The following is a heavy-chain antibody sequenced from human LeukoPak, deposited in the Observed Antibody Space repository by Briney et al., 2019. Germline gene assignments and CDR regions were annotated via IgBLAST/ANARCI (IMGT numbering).Heavy chain of an antibody. CDR1: GFTFDDYA. D-gene: IGHD3-3*01. J-gene: IGHJ4*02. CDR3: AKDTDLFPDFWSGYLDY. Sequence: QPGGSLRLSCAASGFTFDDYAMHWVRQAPGKGLEWVSLISGDGGSTYYADSGKGRFTIARDNSKNSLYLQMNSLRTEDTALYYCAKDTDLFPDFWSGYLDYWGQGTLVTVSS. CDR2: ISGDGGST. V-gene: IGHV3-43*02.